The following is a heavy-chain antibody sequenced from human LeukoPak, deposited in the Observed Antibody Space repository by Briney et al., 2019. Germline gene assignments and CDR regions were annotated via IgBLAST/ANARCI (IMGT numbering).Heavy chain of an antibody. CDR3: AREMGSLHI. CDR1: GGSISSSSYY. V-gene: IGHV4-39*07. Sequence: PSETLSLTCTVSGGSISSSSYYWGWIRQPPGKGLEWIGSIYYSGSTYYNPSLKSRVTISVDTSKNQFSLQLNSVTPEDTAVYYCAREMGSLHIWGQGTMVTVS. J-gene: IGHJ3*02. D-gene: IGHD2-8*01. CDR2: IYYSGST.